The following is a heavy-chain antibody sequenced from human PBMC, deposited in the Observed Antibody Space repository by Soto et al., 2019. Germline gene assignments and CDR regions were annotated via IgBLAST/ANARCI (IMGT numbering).Heavy chain of an antibody. D-gene: IGHD2-2*01. Sequence: EVQLLESGGGLVQPGGSLRLSCAASGFTFSSYAMSWVRQAPGKGLEWVSAISGSGDSTYYAESVKGRFTISRDNSKNTLYLQMNSLRAEDTAVYYCAKGVLGYCTSTSCHAYWFDPWGQGTLVTVSS. J-gene: IGHJ5*02. CDR2: ISGSGDST. CDR3: AKGVLGYCTSTSCHAYWFDP. CDR1: GFTFSSYA. V-gene: IGHV3-23*01.